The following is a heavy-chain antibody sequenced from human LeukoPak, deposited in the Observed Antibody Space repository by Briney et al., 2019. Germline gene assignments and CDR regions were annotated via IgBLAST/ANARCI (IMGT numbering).Heavy chain of an antibody. J-gene: IGHJ4*02. CDR2: IWHDGSHK. CDR3: AREMFGSGSYPVF. Sequence: PGRSLRLSCAASGYAFNTYAMHWVRQAPGQGLEWVALIWHDGSHKFYSNSVRGQFTISRDNSKNAVSLQMNNLRAEDTAVYYCAREMFGSGSYPVFWAQGTLVSVPS. D-gene: IGHD3-10*01. V-gene: IGHV3-33*01. CDR1: GYAFNTYA.